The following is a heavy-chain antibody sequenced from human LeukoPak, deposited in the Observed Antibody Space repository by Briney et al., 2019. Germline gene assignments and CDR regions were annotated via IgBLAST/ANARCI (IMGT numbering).Heavy chain of an antibody. D-gene: IGHD3-16*02. CDR1: GDSMTSNNW. CDR2: IYHNWST. CDR3: ARGPPRDYVWGSYPHYFDY. J-gene: IGHJ4*02. V-gene: IGHV4-38-2*01. Sequence: PSETLSLTCAVSGDSMTSNNWWSWVRQPPGKGLEWIGSIYHNWSTYYNPSLKSRVTISVDTSKNQFSLKVTSVTAADTAVYYCARGPPRDYVWGSYPHYFDYWGQGTLVTVSS.